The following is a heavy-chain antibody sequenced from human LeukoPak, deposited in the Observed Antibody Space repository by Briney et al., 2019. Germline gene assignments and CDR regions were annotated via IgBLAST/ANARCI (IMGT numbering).Heavy chain of an antibody. J-gene: IGHJ4*02. Sequence: ASVKVSCKASGYTFTGYYMHWVQQAPGQGLERMGWINPNSGGTNYAQKFQGWVTMTRDTSISTAYMELSRLRSDDTAVYYCARGDRIAVAGTPLPFDYWGQGTLVTVSS. D-gene: IGHD6-19*01. V-gene: IGHV1-2*04. CDR2: INPNSGGT. CDR1: GYTFTGYY. CDR3: ARGDRIAVAGTPLPFDY.